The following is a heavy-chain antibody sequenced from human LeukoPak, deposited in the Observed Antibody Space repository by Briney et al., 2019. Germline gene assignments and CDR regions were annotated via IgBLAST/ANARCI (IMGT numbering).Heavy chain of an antibody. D-gene: IGHD3-3*01. CDR1: GGTFSSYA. V-gene: IGHV1-69*01. CDR2: IIPIFGTA. J-gene: IGHJ3*02. CDR3: ARDQDGYDFWSGESAFDI. Sequence: SVKVSCKASGGTFSSYAISWVRQAPGQGLEWMRGIIPIFGTANYAQKFQGRVTITADESTSTAYMELSSLRSEDTAVYYCARDQDGYDFWSGESAFDIWGQGTMVTVSS.